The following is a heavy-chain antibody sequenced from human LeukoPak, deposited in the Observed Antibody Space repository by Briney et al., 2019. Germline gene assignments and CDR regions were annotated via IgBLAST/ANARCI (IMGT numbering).Heavy chain of an antibody. CDR1: GFTFSSYW. V-gene: IGHV3-7*01. Sequence: GGSLRLSCAASGFTFSSYWMRWVRQAPGKGLEWVANIKLDGSEKYYVDSVKGRFTISRDNAKNSLYLQMWSLRAEDTAMYYCARDSPHSSSFAYDYWGQGTLVTVSS. CDR2: IKLDGSEK. CDR3: ARDSPHSSSFAYDY. D-gene: IGHD6-13*01. J-gene: IGHJ4*02.